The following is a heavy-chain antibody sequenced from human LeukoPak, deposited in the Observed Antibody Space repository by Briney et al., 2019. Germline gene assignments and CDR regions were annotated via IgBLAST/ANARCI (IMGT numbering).Heavy chain of an antibody. CDR3: ARVVGLTGYSSSWYSGYYYMDV. J-gene: IGHJ6*03. V-gene: IGHV1-69*06. CDR2: IIPIFGTT. Sequence: GASVTVSFKASGGTFSSYAISWVRQAPGQGLEWMGGIIPIFGTTNYAQKFQDRVTITADKSTSTAYMELSSLRSEDTAVYYCARVVGLTGYSSSWYSGYYYMDVWGKGTTVTVSS. D-gene: IGHD6-13*01. CDR1: GGTFSSYA.